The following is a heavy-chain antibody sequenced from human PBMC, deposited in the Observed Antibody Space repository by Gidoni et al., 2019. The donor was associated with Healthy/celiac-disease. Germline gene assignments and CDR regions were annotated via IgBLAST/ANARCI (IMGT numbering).Heavy chain of an antibody. J-gene: IGHJ6*01. V-gene: IGHV3-30*03. CDR1: GFTFSRYG. CDR3: AGGHIVATITPKEYYYYYG. D-gene: IGHD5-12*01. Sequence: RSLRLSCAASGFTFSRYGMHWVRQAPGKGLEWVAVITYDGSNKYYADSVKGRFTISRDNSKNTLYLQMNSLRAEDTAVYYCAGGHIVATITPKEYYYYYG. CDR2: ITYDGSNK.